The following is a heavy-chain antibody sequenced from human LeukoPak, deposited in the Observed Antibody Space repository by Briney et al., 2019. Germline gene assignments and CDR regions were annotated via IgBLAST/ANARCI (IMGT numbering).Heavy chain of an antibody. V-gene: IGHV3-23*01. D-gene: IGHD3-9*01. CDR3: GRDSASPQDRVRYFDWLSIEVVDY. CDR1: GLIYNIYA. CDR2: LDGGGDAT. J-gene: IGHJ4*02. Sequence: GGSLRLFCAASGLIYNIYAMGWVRESPGKGLECLSALDGGGDATKYADSVGRRFTISRDNSKNTLYLQMIRLRAEDTAVYYCGRDSASPQDRVRYFDWLSIEVVDYWGQGTLVNGSS.